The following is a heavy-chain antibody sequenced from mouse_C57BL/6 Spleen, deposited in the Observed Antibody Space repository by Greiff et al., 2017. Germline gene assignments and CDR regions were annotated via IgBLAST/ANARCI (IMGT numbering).Heavy chain of an antibody. D-gene: IGHD1-1*01. CDR2: INPNNGGT. Sequence: VQLQQSGPELVKPGASVKISCKASGYTFTDYYMNWVKQSHGQSLEWIGDINPNNGGTSYNQKFKGKATLTVDKSSSTAYMELRSLTSEDSAVYYCASWTFYYGSSYLYYFDYWGQGTTLTVSS. CDR3: ASWTFYYGSSYLYYFDY. CDR1: GYTFTDYY. J-gene: IGHJ2*01. V-gene: IGHV1-26*01.